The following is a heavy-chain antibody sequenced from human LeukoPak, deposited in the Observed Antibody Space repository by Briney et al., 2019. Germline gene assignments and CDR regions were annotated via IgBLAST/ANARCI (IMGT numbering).Heavy chain of an antibody. CDR1: GFTFSSYG. CDR2: IWYDGSNK. J-gene: IGHJ4*02. D-gene: IGHD2/OR15-2a*01. V-gene: IGHV3-33*01. CDR3: AREGPRGNSQFDY. Sequence: GGSLRLSCAASGFTFSSYGMHWVRQAPGKGLEWVAVIWYDGSNKYYTDSVKGRFTISRDNSKNTLYLEMNSLRAEDTAIYYCAREGPRGNSQFDYWGQGTLVTVSS.